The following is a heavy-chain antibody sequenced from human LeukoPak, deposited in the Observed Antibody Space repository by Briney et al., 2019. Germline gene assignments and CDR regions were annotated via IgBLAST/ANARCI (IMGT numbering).Heavy chain of an antibody. CDR1: GFTVSSDY. V-gene: IGHV3-53*01. J-gene: IGHJ3*02. CDR2: IHRGGTT. D-gene: IGHD3-16*01. Sequence: PGGSLRLSCAASGFTVSSDYMSWVRQAPGKGLEWISLIHRGGTTYYADSVKGRFTISRDNSENTLYLQMSSLRGDDTAVYHCASRRGGGVTDAFDIWGRGTKVTVSS. CDR3: ASRRGGGVTDAFDI.